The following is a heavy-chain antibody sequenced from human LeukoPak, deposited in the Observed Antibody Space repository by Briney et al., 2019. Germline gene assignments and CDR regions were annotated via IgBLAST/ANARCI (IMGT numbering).Heavy chain of an antibody. Sequence: SDTLSLTCTVSVGSISSGSYYWGWVRQPPGKGLDSIANIYYSGASYVNPSLKSRFSISVDPSNTQSAQTLKSVTAATTATYYCARHWTLTSCIWGQGSLVTVS. CDR3: ARHWTLTSCI. D-gene: IGHD2-8*01. J-gene: IGHJ4*02. CDR1: VGSISSGSYY. CDR2: IYYSGAS. V-gene: IGHV4-39*01.